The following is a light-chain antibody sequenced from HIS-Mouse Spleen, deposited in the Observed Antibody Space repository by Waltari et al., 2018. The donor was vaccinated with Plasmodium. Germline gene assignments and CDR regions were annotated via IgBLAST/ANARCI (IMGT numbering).Light chain of an antibody. CDR3: QQYNSYYT. CDR2: KAS. Sequence: DIQMTQPPSTLTAPVGDRVTITCRASQSISSWLAGYQQKPGTAPKLLIYKASSLESGVPSRFSGSGSGTEFTLTISSLQPDYFATYYCQQYNSYYTFGQGTKLEIK. V-gene: IGKV1-5*03. CDR1: QSISSW. J-gene: IGKJ2*01.